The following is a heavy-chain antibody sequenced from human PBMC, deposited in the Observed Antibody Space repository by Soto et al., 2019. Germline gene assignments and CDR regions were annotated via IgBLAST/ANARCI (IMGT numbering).Heavy chain of an antibody. V-gene: IGHV3-53*01. J-gene: IGHJ4*02. Sequence: GGSLRLSCAGSGFTVSSNYMSWVRQAPGKGLEWASVIYSDGKTFYADSVKGRFTISRDNSKNTLYLQMNSLRAEDPAVYYCARDLGSGRSGCYGADWDQGTLVTVAS. CDR3: ARDLGSGRSGCYGAD. CDR1: GFTVSSNY. D-gene: IGHD3-3*01. CDR2: IYSDGKT.